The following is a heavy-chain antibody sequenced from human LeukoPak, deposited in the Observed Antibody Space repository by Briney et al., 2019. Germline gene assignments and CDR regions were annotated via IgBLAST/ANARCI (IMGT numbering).Heavy chain of an antibody. CDR1: GGTFSSYA. Sequence: GASVKVSCKASGGTFSSYAISWVRQAPGQGLEWMGGIIPIFGTANYAQKFQGRVTITADKSTSTVYMELSSLRSEDTAVYYCARGRAAVPGREYSSGEGFGYWGQGTLVTVSS. CDR3: ARGRAAVPGREYSSGEGFGY. D-gene: IGHD6-25*01. J-gene: IGHJ4*02. V-gene: IGHV1-69*06. CDR2: IIPIFGTA.